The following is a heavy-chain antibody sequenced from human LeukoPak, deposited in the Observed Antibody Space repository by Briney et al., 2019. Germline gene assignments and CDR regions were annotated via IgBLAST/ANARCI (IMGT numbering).Heavy chain of an antibody. D-gene: IGHD2-2*01. CDR3: ATSPVVVVPAATEMATDY. J-gene: IGHJ4*02. CDR2: ISSSSSYI. CDR1: GFTFSSYS. V-gene: IGHV3-21*01. Sequence: GGSLRLSCAASGFTFSSYSMNWVRQAPGKGLEWVSSISSSSSYIYYADSVKGRFTISRDSAKNSLYLQMNSLRAEDTAVYYCATSPVVVVPAATEMATDYWGQGTLVTVSS.